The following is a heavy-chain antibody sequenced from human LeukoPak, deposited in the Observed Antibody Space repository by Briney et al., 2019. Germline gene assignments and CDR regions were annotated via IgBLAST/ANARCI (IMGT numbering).Heavy chain of an antibody. J-gene: IGHJ3*02. CDR2: ISAYNGNT. Sequence: ASVKVSCKASGYTFTSYGISWVRQAPGQGLEWMGWISAYNGNTNYAQKLQGRVTMTTDTSTSTAYMELRSLRSDDTAVYYCARDPPGYCSSTSCLGAFDIWGQGTMVTVSS. V-gene: IGHV1-18*01. D-gene: IGHD2-2*01. CDR3: ARDPPGYCSSTSCLGAFDI. CDR1: GYTFTSYG.